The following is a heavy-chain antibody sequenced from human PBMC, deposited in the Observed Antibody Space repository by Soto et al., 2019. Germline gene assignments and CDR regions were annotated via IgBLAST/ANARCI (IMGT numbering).Heavy chain of an antibody. CDR3: ASGVIGGITTGRY. CDR1: GFTISSTP. D-gene: IGHD1-26*01. Sequence: EVQLLESGGGLAQPGGSMRLSCAASGFTISSTPISWVRQAPGKGLEWVSSIITSGTYYADFVKGRFTISRDNSQNTLFLQMNSLRVEDTAVYYCASGVIGGITTGRYWGQGTLVTVSS. V-gene: IGHV3-23*01. CDR2: IITSGT. J-gene: IGHJ4*02.